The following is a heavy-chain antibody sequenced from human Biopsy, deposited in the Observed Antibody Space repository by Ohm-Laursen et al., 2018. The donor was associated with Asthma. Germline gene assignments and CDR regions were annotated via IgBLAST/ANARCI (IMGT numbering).Heavy chain of an antibody. J-gene: IGHJ5*02. CDR1: GGSIRSHD. CDR2: VSHTGST. D-gene: IGHD2-15*01. CDR3: ARLADCSGGACCSYGWFDP. Sequence: SETLSLTCTVSGGSIRSHDWTWIRLPPGKGLEYIGDVSHTGSTNYNPSLKSRVTMSLDTSKNQFSLRLTSVTPADTAVYYCARLADCSGGACCSYGWFDPWGQGTRVTVSS. V-gene: IGHV4-59*11.